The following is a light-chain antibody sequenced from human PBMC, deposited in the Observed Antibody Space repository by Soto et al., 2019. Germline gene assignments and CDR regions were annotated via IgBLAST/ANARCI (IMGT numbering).Light chain of an antibody. Sequence: QSALTQPASVSGSPGQSITISCTGTGSDVGGYNYVSWYQQHPGKAPKLMISDVSNRPSGVSNRFSGSKSGNTASLTISGVQAEDEADYYCSSFTSSSTLLVFGGGTKVTVL. CDR3: SSFTSSSTLLV. V-gene: IGLV2-14*03. J-gene: IGLJ2*01. CDR1: GSDVGGYNY. CDR2: DVS.